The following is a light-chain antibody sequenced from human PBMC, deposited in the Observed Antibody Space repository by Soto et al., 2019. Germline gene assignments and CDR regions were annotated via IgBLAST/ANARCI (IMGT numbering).Light chain of an antibody. CDR3: QHRANWPLT. CDR1: QSVRNY. V-gene: IGKV3-11*01. Sequence: EIVLTQSPATLSLSPGERATLSCRASQSVRNYLAWYQQKPGQAPRLLIYDVSNRATGIPARFSGSGSGTDFTLTISSLEPEDFAVYYCQHRANWPLTFGGGTTVEIK. CDR2: DVS. J-gene: IGKJ4*01.